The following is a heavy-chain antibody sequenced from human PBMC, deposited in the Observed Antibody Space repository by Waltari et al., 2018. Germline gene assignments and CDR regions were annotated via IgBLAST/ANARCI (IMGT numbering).Heavy chain of an antibody. V-gene: IGHV3-23*03. CDR3: AKDVSSWYTFDY. Sequence: EVQLLESGGGLVQPGGSLRLSCAASGFTFSSHAMSWVRQAPGKGLEWVSVIYSGGSTYYADSVKGRFTISRDNSKNTLYLQMNSLRAEDTAVYYCAKDVSSWYTFDYWGQGTLVTVSS. J-gene: IGHJ4*02. CDR1: GFTFSSHA. D-gene: IGHD6-13*01. CDR2: IYSGGST.